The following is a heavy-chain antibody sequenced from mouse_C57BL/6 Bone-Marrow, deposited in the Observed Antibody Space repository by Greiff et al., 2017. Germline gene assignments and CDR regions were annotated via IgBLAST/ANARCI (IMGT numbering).Heavy chain of an antibody. CDR3: ARGYDYYAMDY. CDR1: GFTFSSYA. Sequence: EVQRVESGGGLVKPGGSLKLSCAASGFTFSSYAMSWVRQTPEKRLEWVATISDGGSYTYYPDNVKGRFTISRDNAKNNLYLQMSHLKSEDTAMYYCARGYDYYAMDYWGQGTSVTVSS. CDR2: ISDGGSYT. D-gene: IGHD2-14*01. J-gene: IGHJ4*01. V-gene: IGHV5-4*01.